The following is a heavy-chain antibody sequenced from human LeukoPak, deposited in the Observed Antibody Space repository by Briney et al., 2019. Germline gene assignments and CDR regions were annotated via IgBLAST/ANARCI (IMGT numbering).Heavy chain of an antibody. CDR3: ARETRAGGGVRGDMDY. Sequence: GESLKISCKSSGYSFTSYWIAWVRPLPGKGLEWMGTIYPGDSDSRYSPSFQGQVTISADKSINTAYLQWSSLRASDTAMFYCARETRAGGGVRGDMDYWGQGTLVTFSS. CDR2: IYPGDSDS. V-gene: IGHV5-51*01. J-gene: IGHJ4*02. D-gene: IGHD3-16*01. CDR1: GYSFTSYW.